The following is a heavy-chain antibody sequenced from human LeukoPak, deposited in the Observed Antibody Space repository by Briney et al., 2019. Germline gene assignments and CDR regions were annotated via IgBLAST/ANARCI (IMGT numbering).Heavy chain of an antibody. Sequence: PSETLSLTCDVSGGSISSGLYSWSWIRQPLGKGLEWIGYIYHTGSTYYNPSLKSRVTISVDTSKNQFSLRLSSVTAADTAVHYCARLQYCSGTSCYWFDPWGQGTLVTVSS. CDR1: GGSISSGLYS. V-gene: IGHV4-30-2*01. CDR2: IYHTGST. J-gene: IGHJ5*02. CDR3: ARLQYCSGTSCYWFDP. D-gene: IGHD2-2*01.